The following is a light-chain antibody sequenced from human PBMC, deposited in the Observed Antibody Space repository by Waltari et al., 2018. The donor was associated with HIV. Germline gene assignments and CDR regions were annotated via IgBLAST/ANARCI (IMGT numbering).Light chain of an antibody. V-gene: IGKV3-15*01. CDR1: QSVSSN. CDR2: GAS. J-gene: IGKJ5*01. CDR3: QQYNNWIT. Sequence: EIVMTQSPATLSVSPGERATLSCRASQSVSSNLAWYQQKPGQAPRLLIYGASTRATGIPASFSGSVSGTEFTLTISSLQSEDFAVYYCQQYNNWITFGQGTRLEIK.